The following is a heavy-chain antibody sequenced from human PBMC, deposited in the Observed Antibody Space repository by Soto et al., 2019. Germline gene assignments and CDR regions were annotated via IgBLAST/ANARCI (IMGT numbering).Heavy chain of an antibody. CDR2: ISYDGSNR. V-gene: IGHV3-30*03. CDR3: VGGQYYFDY. J-gene: IGHJ4*02. Sequence: QVQLVESGGGVVQPGRSLRLSCAASGFPFTTYGMHWVREGPGKGLEWVAVISYDGSNRYYADSVKGRFTICRDNSKNTLDLQMNDLRPEDTALYYCVGGQYYFDYRGQGTLVTVSS. CDR1: GFPFTTYG. D-gene: IGHD3-10*01.